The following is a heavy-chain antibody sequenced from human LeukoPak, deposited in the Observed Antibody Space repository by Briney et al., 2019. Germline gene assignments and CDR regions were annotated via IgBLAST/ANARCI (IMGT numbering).Heavy chain of an antibody. CDR2: IIPIFGTA. D-gene: IGHD3-3*01. CDR1: GGTFSSYA. Sequence: SVKASCKASGGTFSSYAISWVRQAPGQGLEWMGGIIPIFGTANYAQKFQGRVTITTDESTSTAYMELSSVRSEDTAVYYCARGASFGGVITGNAFDIWGQGTMVTVSS. J-gene: IGHJ3*02. V-gene: IGHV1-69*05. CDR3: ARGASFGGVITGNAFDI.